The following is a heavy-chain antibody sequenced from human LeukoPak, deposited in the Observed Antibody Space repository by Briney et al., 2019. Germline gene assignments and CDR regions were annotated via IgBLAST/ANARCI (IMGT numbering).Heavy chain of an antibody. Sequence: GGSLRLSCAASGFTFSSYEMNWVRQAPGKGLEWVSGINWNGGSTSYADSVKGRFTISRDTAKSSLYLQMNSLRAEDAALYYCARLKAAAGSNFDYWGQGTLVTVSS. CDR2: INWNGGST. J-gene: IGHJ4*02. CDR3: ARLKAAAGSNFDY. V-gene: IGHV3-20*04. D-gene: IGHD6-13*01. CDR1: GFTFSSYE.